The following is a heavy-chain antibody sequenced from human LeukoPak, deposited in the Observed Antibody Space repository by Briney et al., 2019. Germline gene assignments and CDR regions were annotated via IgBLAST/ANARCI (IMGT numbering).Heavy chain of an antibody. J-gene: IGHJ4*02. CDR1: GGSVSTIAYY. Sequence: PSETLSLTCTVSGGSVSTIAYYWGWLRQPPGKGLEYLGYIYNGEATYYNPSLKSRVTISVDTSKNQFSLRLTSVTAADTAVYYCVRLVGVPPAVDNWGQGTLVTVSS. CDR2: IYNGEAT. V-gene: IGHV4-39*01. CDR3: VRLVGVPPAVDN. D-gene: IGHD2-2*01.